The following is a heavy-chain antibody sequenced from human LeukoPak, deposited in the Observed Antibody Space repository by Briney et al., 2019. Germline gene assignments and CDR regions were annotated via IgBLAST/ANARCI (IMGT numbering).Heavy chain of an antibody. J-gene: IGHJ3*02. CDR2: IIPVFGTA. Sequence: GASVKVSCKASGGTFSSYTINWVRQAPGQGLEWMGGIIPVFGTANYVQKFQGRVTITADESTSTAYMDLSSLRPEDTAVYFCARERDDDPFDIWGQGTLVIVSS. D-gene: IGHD1-1*01. CDR1: GGTFSSYT. CDR3: ARERDDDPFDI. V-gene: IGHV1-69*13.